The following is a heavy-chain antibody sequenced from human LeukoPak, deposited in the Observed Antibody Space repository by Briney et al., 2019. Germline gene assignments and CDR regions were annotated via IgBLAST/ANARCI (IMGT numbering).Heavy chain of an antibody. CDR1: GFTFSSHV. V-gene: IGHV3-23*01. D-gene: IGHD5-24*01. CDR3: AVGRWADAFDI. CDR2: ISTSSGRT. Sequence: GGSLRLSCAASGFTFSSHVISWVRQTPGKGLEWVSAISTSSGRTYYADSVKGRFTISRDNSKNTLYLQMNSLRAEDTAVYYVAVGRWADAFDIWGQGTMVTVSS. J-gene: IGHJ3*02.